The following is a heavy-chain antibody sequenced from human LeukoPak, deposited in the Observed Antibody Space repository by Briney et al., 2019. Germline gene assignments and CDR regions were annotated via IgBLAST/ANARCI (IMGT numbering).Heavy chain of an antibody. V-gene: IGHV4-38-2*02. J-gene: IGHJ4*02. CDR3: ARVARHDYTYYPGGNYFDY. D-gene: IGHD4-11*01. CDR1: GYSISSGYY. CDR2: IYHSGNT. Sequence: PSETLSLTCTVSGYSISSGYYWGWIRQPPGKGLEWIANIYHSGNTYYNPSLKSRVTISVDTSKNQFSLKLNPVTAADTAVYYCARVARHDYTYYPGGNYFDYWGQGTLVTVSS.